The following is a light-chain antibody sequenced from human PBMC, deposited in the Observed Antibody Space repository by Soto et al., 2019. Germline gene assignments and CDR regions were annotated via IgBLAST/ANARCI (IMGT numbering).Light chain of an antibody. Sequence: EIVLTQSPGTLSLSPGGRVTLSCRASQSISNNYLAWYQQKPGQAPRLLFYGASTRATGIPDRFSGSGSGTDFTLTISRLEPEDFAVYYCQQYGTSPMYTFGQGTKLEIK. CDR2: GAS. J-gene: IGKJ2*01. CDR1: QSISNNY. V-gene: IGKV3-20*01. CDR3: QQYGTSPMYT.